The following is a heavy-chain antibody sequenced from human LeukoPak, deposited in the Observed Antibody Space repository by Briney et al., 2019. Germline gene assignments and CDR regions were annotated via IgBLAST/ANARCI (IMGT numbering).Heavy chain of an antibody. V-gene: IGHV3-21*01. D-gene: IGHD2-15*01. Sequence: GGSLRLSCAASGFTFSSYSMNWVRQAPGKGLEWVSSISSSSSYIYYADSVKGRFTISRDNAKNSLYLQMNRLRAEDTAVYYCARDRCSGGSCYLKYWGQGTLVTVSS. CDR1: GFTFSSYS. CDR2: ISSSSSYI. J-gene: IGHJ4*02. CDR3: ARDRCSGGSCYLKY.